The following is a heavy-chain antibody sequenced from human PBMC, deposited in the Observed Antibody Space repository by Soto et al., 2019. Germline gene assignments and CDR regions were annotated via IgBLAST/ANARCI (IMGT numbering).Heavy chain of an antibody. V-gene: IGHV4-59*01. D-gene: IGHD6-19*01. CDR2: IYYSGST. CDR3: ARVSAGYWYFDL. J-gene: IGHJ2*01. CDR1: AGSITNYY. Sequence: PSETLSLTCTVSAGSITNYYWNWIRQSPGKGLEWIGYIYYSGSTNYNPFLKSRVTISVDTSRNQFSLKLSSVTAADTAVYYCARVSAGYWYFDLWGRGTLVTVSS.